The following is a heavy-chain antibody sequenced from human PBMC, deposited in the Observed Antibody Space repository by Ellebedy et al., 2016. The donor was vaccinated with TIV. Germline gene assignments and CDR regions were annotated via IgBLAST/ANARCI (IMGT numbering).Heavy chain of an antibody. CDR2: IYPGDSDT. D-gene: IGHD6-6*01. Sequence: GESLKISCKGSGYSFTIYWIGWVRQMPGKGLEWMGIIYPGDSDTRYSPSFQGQVTISVDKSISTAYLQWSSLKASDTAMYYCARDSSSSPSYYYMDVWGKGTTVTVSS. CDR1: GYSFTIYW. V-gene: IGHV5-51*01. CDR3: ARDSSSSPSYYYMDV. J-gene: IGHJ6*03.